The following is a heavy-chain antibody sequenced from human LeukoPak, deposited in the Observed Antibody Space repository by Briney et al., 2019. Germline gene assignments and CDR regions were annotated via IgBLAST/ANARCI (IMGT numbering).Heavy chain of an antibody. J-gene: IGHJ4*02. Sequence: PGESLRLSCAASGFTVSSNYMSWVRQAPGKGLDWVSVIYSGGSTYYADSVKGRFTISRDNSKNTLYLQMNSLRAEDTAVYYCAIRWFGELSLDYWGQGTLVTVSS. CDR3: AIRWFGELSLDY. V-gene: IGHV3-53*01. CDR1: GFTVSSNY. CDR2: IYSGGST. D-gene: IGHD3-10*01.